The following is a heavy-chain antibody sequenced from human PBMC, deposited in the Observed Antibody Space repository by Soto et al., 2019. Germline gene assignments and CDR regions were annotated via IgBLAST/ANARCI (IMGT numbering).Heavy chain of an antibody. CDR3: AKFRSSWDGMDV. D-gene: IGHD6-13*01. CDR1: GFTFSSYA. CDR2: ISGSGGST. J-gene: IGHJ6*02. Sequence: GGSLRLSCAASGFTFSSYAMSWVRQAPGKGLEWVSDISGSGGSTYYADSVKGRFTISRDNSKNTLYLQMNSLRAEDTAVYYCAKFRSSWDGMDVWGQGTTVTVSS. V-gene: IGHV3-23*01.